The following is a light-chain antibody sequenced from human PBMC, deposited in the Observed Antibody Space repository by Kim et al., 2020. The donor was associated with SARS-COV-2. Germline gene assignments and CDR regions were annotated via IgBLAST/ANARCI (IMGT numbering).Light chain of an antibody. V-gene: IGLV3-19*01. CDR2: GKN. CDR1: SLRSDY. J-gene: IGLJ2*01. CDR3: NSRDSSGNHVI. Sequence: SSELTQDPAVSVALGQTVRITCQGDSLRSDYTNWYQQKPGQAPVVVIYGKNNRPSGIPDRFPGSRLGNTASLTITGAQAEDEADYYCNSRDSSGNHVIFG.